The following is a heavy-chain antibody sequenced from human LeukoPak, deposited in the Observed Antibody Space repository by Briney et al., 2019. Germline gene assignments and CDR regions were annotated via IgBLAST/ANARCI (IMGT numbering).Heavy chain of an antibody. V-gene: IGHV3-23*01. CDR1: GFTFSIYA. J-gene: IGHJ4*02. CDR2: ISSSGGST. CDR3: AKRETSGKYFDY. Sequence: GGSLRLSCAASGFTFSIYAMSWVRQAPGKGLEWVSSISSSGGSTYYADSVKGRFTISRDNSKNTLYLQMNSLRAEDTAVYYCAKRETSGKYFDYWGQGTLVTVSS. D-gene: IGHD1-26*01.